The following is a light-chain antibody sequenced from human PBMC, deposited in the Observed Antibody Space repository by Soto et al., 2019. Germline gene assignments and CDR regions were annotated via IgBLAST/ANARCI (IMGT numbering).Light chain of an antibody. V-gene: IGKV2-24*01. CDR1: QSLVHSDGNTY. CDR2: RVS. Sequence: DVVLTQTPLFSPVTLGQPASISCRSSQSLVHSDGNTYLTWLQQRPGQPPRLLTYRVSNRFSGVPDRLSGSGAGTDFTLKISKVEAEDVGVYYCTQETHFPRTFGQGTKVEIK. CDR3: TQETHFPRT. J-gene: IGKJ1*01.